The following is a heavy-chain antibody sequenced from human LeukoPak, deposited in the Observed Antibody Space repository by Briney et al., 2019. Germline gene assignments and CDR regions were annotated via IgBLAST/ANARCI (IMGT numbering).Heavy chain of an antibody. D-gene: IGHD1-26*01. CDR2: IWYDGSNK. CDR3: AKDRTVGASYWYFDL. Sequence: GGSLRLSCAASGFTFSSYGMHWVRQAPGKGLEWVAVIWYDGSNKYYADSVKGRFTISRDNSKNTLYLHMNTLRAEDTAIYYCAKDRTVGASYWYFDLWGRGTLVTVSS. V-gene: IGHV3-33*06. CDR1: GFTFSSYG. J-gene: IGHJ2*01.